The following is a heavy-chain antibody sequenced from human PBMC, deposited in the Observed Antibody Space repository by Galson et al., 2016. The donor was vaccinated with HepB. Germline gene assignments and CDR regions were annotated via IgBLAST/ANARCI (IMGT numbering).Heavy chain of an antibody. V-gene: IGHV3-23*01. Sequence: SLRLSCAASGFTFSSYAMSWVRQAPGKGLEWVSAISAYDDTYYADSVRGRFTISRDNSKNTLYLQMKSLRAEDAAIYYCAKEDLELFHWFDSWGQGTLVIVSS. CDR3: AKEDLELFHWFDS. J-gene: IGHJ5*01. CDR2: ISAYDDT. D-gene: IGHD1-7*01. CDR1: GFTFSSYA.